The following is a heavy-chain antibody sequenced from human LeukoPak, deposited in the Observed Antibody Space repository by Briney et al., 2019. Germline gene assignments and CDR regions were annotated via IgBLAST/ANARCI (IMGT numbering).Heavy chain of an antibody. Sequence: PGGSLRLSCAASGFTFDTHGMHWVRQAPDKGLEWVAVIWYDGGIKYYSDSVKGRFTISRDNSQNTLYLRMNSLRAEDTAVYYCVRISCTGSRCKPYSYYDMDVWGQGTTVTVSS. CDR3: VRISCTGSRCKPYSYYDMDV. D-gene: IGHD2-15*01. CDR1: GFTFDTHG. J-gene: IGHJ6*02. V-gene: IGHV3-33*01. CDR2: IWYDGGIK.